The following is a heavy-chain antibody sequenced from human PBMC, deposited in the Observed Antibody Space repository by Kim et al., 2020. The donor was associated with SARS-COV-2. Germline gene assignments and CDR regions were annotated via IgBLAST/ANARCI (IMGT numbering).Heavy chain of an antibody. CDR1: GYTFTSYG. CDR2: ISAYNGNT. D-gene: IGHD3-10*01. Sequence: ASVKVSCKASGYTFTSYGISWVRQAPGQGLEWMGWISAYNGNTNYAQKLQGRVTMTTDTSTSTAYMELRSLRSDDTAVYYCAREARLLTDVLLWFGEEMGGYNWFDPWGQGTLVTVSS. V-gene: IGHV1-18*01. J-gene: IGHJ5*02. CDR3: AREARLLTDVLLWFGEEMGGYNWFDP.